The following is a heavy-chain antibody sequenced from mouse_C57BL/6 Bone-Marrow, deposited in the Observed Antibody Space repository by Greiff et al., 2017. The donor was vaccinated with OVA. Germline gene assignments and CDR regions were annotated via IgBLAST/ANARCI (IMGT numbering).Heavy chain of an antibody. D-gene: IGHD2-3*01. V-gene: IGHV1-4*01. CDR1: GYTFTSYT. J-gene: IGHJ2*01. CDR2: INPSSGYT. CDR3: AIRVGYYLDYFDY. Sequence: QVQLQQSGAELARPGASVKMSCKASGYTFTSYTMHWVKQRPGQGLEWIGYINPSSGYTKYNQKFKDKVTLTADKSYSPAYMQLSSLTSEDSADYDGAIRVGYYLDYFDYWGQGTTLTVSS.